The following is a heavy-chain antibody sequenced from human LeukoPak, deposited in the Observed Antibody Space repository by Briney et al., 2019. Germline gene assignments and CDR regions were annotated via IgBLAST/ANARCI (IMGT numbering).Heavy chain of an antibody. D-gene: IGHD2-2*01. J-gene: IGHJ4*02. V-gene: IGHV2-5*01. Sequence: SGPTLLKPTQTLTLTCTFSGFSLSSSGVRVGWIRQPPGKALEWLALIYWNDDKRYRPSLKSRLTITKDTSKNQVVLTMTNMDPVDTATYYCARARGASVVATFRPIDYWGQGTLVTVSS. CDR2: IYWNDDK. CDR1: GFSLSSSGVR. CDR3: ARARGASVVATFRPIDY.